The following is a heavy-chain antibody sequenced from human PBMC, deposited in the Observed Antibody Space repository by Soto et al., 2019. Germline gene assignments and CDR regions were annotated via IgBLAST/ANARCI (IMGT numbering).Heavy chain of an antibody. CDR2: INRDMNT. CDR3: ARDFEGLGY. D-gene: IGHD3-9*01. V-gene: IGHV3-74*01. CDR1: GFTFNIYR. J-gene: IGHJ4*02. Sequence: EVQLVESGGGFVQPGGSLRLSCTVSGFTFNIYRMHWVRQAPGKGLMWVSLINRDMNTNYADSVKGRFTITRDNAKNMVYLQMNSLRVEATAVCYCARDFEGLGYWGQGTLVTVSS.